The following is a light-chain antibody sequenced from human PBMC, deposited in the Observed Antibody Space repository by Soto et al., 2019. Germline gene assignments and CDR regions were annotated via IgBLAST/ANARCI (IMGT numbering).Light chain of an antibody. Sequence: IQLTQSPSSLSASVGDRVTVTCRASQDIRNYLAWYQQKPGKVPKLLIYAASTLQSGVPSRFSGSGSGTDFTLTISSLKPEDVETYSCQKYNTAPLTFARGTKV. CDR1: QDIRNY. CDR3: QKYNTAPLT. V-gene: IGKV1-27*01. CDR2: AAS. J-gene: IGKJ4*01.